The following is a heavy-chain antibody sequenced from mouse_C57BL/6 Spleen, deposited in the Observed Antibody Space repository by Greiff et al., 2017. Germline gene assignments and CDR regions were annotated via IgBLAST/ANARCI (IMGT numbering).Heavy chain of an antibody. D-gene: IGHD2-1*01. V-gene: IGHV1-9*01. J-gene: IGHJ2*01. CDR1: GYTFTGSW. Sequence: QVQLQQSGAELMKPGASVKLSCTATGYTFTGSWIEWVKQRPGHGLEWIGEILPGSGSTNYNEKFKGKATFTAYTSSNTAYMHLSSLTTEDSAIYYCARYGNYVRYFDYWGQGTTLTVSS. CDR2: ILPGSGST. CDR3: ARYGNYVRYFDY.